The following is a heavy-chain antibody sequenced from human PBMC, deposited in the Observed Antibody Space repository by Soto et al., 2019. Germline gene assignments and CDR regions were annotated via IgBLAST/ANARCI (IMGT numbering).Heavy chain of an antibody. J-gene: IGHJ6*02. CDR2: ISGYDGNT. CDR1: GYMFTSYS. CDR3: ARDGYGMDV. Sequence: ASVKVSCKASGYMFTSYSISWVRQAPGQGLEWVGWISGYDGNTKYTQKFQGRVTVTMDTSTTTAYMELRSLRSDDTAVYYCARDGYGMDVWGQGTTVTVSS. V-gene: IGHV1-18*01.